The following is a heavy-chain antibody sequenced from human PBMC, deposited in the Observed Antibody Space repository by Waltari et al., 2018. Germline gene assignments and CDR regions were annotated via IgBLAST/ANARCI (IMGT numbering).Heavy chain of an antibody. CDR2: INHSGST. J-gene: IGHJ4*02. D-gene: IGHD2-15*01. Sequence: QVQLQQWGAGLLKPSETLSLTCAVYGGSFSGYYWSWIRQPPGKGLEWIGEINHSGSTNYNPSLKSRVTISVDTSKNQFSLKLSSVTAADTAVYYCARGSGSRADDYWGQGTLVIVSS. V-gene: IGHV4-34*01. CDR3: ARGSGSRADDY. CDR1: GGSFSGYY.